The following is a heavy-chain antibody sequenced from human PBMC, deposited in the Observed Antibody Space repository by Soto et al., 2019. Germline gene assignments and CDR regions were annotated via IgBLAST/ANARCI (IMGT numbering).Heavy chain of an antibody. V-gene: IGHV4-31*03. CDR2: IYYSGST. D-gene: IGHD6-19*01. CDR1: GGSINSGGYY. CDR3: ARDFRGRQWPRFDP. Sequence: SETLSLTCTVSGGSINSGGYYWSWIRQHPGKGLEWIGYIYYSGSTYYNPSLKSRVTISVDTSKNQFSLKLSSVTAADTAVYYCARDFRGRQWPRFDPWGQGTLVTVS. J-gene: IGHJ5*02.